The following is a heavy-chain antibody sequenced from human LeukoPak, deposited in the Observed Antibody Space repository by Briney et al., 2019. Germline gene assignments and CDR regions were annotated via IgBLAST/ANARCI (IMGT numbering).Heavy chain of an antibody. D-gene: IGHD3-3*01. J-gene: IGHJ4*02. CDR2: ITSTSTTV. CDR3: ARDSGWSAYYTAY. V-gene: IGHV3-48*01. Sequence: GGSLRLSCAASGLTFSSYSMNWVRQAPGKGLEWVSHITSTSTTVYYADSVKGRFTISRDNAKNSLYLQMHSLRVEDTAVYYCARDSGWSAYYTAYWGQGTLVTVSS. CDR1: GLTFSSYS.